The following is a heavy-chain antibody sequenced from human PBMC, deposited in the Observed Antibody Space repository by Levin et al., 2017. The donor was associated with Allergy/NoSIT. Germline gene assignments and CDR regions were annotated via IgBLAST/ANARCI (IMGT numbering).Heavy chain of an antibody. D-gene: IGHD6-19*01. Sequence: GSLRLSCTVSGGSVSSGSYYWSWIRQPPGKGLEWIGHISHSGSTKYNPSLKSRVTISVDTSQNQFSLKLSSVTAADTAVYYCARCIAVAGWYYDMDVWGQGTTVTVSS. CDR3: ARCIAVAGWYYDMDV. CDR2: ISHSGST. J-gene: IGHJ6*02. V-gene: IGHV4-61*01. CDR1: GGSVSSGSYY.